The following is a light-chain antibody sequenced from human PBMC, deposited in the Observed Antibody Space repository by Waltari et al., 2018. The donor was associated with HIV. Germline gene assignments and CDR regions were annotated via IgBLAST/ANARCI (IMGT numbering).Light chain of an antibody. CDR1: SSDGGGYND. J-gene: IGLJ2*01. Sequence: QSALTQPASVSGSPGQSITISCTGTSSDGGGYNDVSWYQQHPGKAPKLMIYEVSNRPSGVSNRFSGSKSGNTASLTISGLQAEDEADYYCSSYTSSSVLFGGGTKVTVL. CDR3: SSYTSSSVL. CDR2: EVS. V-gene: IGLV2-14*01.